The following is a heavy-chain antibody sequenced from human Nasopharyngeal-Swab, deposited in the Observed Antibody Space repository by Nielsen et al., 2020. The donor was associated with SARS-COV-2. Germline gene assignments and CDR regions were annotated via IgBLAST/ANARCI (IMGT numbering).Heavy chain of an antibody. CDR2: IHSGVLYSGDRNT. J-gene: IGHJ3*02. D-gene: IGHD2-8*01. Sequence: GSLRLSCVSSGFTFRRYAMTLVLQAPGKGLECVSLIHSGVLYSGDRNTYYEDSVKGRFTISRDDSKNTLYLQMNSLRAEDTAVYYCANVPNDLWGAFDIWGLGTMVTVSS. CDR3: ANVPNDLWGAFDI. V-gene: IGHV3-23*03. CDR1: GFTFRRYA.